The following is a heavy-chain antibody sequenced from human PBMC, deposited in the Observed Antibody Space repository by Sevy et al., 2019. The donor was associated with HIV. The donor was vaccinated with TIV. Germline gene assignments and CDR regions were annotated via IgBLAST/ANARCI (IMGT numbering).Heavy chain of an antibody. V-gene: IGHV3-53*01. CDR2: IYSGGST. CDR3: SRGRGVFGAVAINWFDP. D-gene: IGHD3-3*01. Sequence: GGSLRLSCAASGFTVSSSYMTWVRQPPGKGLEWVSVIYSGGSTYYADSVKGRFTISRYNSKNTLYLQMNNLWADDTAVYYCSRGRGVFGAVAINWFDPWGQGALVTVSS. J-gene: IGHJ5*02. CDR1: GFTVSSSY.